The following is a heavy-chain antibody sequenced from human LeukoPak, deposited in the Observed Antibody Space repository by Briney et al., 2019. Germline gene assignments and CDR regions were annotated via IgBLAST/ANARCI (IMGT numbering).Heavy chain of an antibody. CDR3: ARMRGGTAEPFDY. V-gene: IGHV4-59*01. J-gene: IGHJ4*02. CDR1: GGSISSYY. D-gene: IGHD6-13*01. Sequence: PSETLSLTCTVSGGSISSYYWSWIRQPPGKGLEWIGYIYCSGSTNYNPSLKSRVTISVDTSKNQFSLKLSSVTAADTAVYYCARMRGGTAEPFDYWGQGTLVTVSS. CDR2: IYCSGST.